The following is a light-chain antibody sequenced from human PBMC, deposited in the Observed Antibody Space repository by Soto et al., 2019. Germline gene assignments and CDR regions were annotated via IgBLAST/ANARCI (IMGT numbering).Light chain of an antibody. CDR1: SSDVGGYNY. CDR3: CSYAGGYTYV. J-gene: IGLJ1*01. V-gene: IGLV2-11*01. CDR2: DVS. Sequence: QSALTQPRSVSGSPGQSVTISCTGTSSDVGGYNYVSWYQQHPGKAPNLMIYDVSKRPSGVPDRFSGSKSGNTASLTISGLQAADEADYYCCSYAGGYTYVFGTGTKVTVL.